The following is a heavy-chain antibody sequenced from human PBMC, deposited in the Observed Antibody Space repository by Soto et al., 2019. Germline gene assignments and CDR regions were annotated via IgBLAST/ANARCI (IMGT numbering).Heavy chain of an antibody. V-gene: IGHV1-2*04. CDR2: INPNSGGT. D-gene: IGHD5-12*01. J-gene: IGHJ3*02. CDR3: ASSTTKIVATIGNDDDFDI. CDR1: GYTFTGYY. Sequence: ASVKVSCKASGYTFTGYYMHWVRHAPWQGLEWMGWINPNSGGTNYAQKFQGWVTMTRDTSISTAYMELSRLRSDDTAVYYCASSTTKIVATIGNDDDFDIWGQGTRVTVAS.